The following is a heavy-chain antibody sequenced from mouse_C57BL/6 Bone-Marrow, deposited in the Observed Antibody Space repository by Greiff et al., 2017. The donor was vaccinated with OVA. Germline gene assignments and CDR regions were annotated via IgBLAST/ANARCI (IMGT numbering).Heavy chain of an antibody. CDR1: GYTFTSYW. D-gene: IGHD2-1*01. CDR2: IDPSDSET. Sequence: VQLQQSGAELVRPGSSVKLSCKASGYTFTSYWMHWVKQRPIQGLEWIGNIDPSDSETHYNQKFKDKATLTVDKSSSTAYMQLSSLTSEDSAVYYCARGGNYVGWFAYWGQGTLVTVSA. J-gene: IGHJ3*01. CDR3: ARGGNYVGWFAY. V-gene: IGHV1-52*01.